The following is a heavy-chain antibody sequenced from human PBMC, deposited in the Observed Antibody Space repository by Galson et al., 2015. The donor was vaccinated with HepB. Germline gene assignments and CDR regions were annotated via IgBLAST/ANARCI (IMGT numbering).Heavy chain of an antibody. J-gene: IGHJ2*01. V-gene: IGHV3-11*06. D-gene: IGHD3-10*01. Sequence: SLRLSCAASGFPFSDYYMIWIRQAPGKGLEWVSYIRSTSTATNYADSVKGPFTISRDNAKHSLYLQLTSLRDEDTAVYYCARVWVYYYGSGSPYWYFDLWGRGTLVTVSS. CDR1: GFPFSDYY. CDR2: IRSTSTAT. CDR3: ARVWVYYYGSGSPYWYFDL.